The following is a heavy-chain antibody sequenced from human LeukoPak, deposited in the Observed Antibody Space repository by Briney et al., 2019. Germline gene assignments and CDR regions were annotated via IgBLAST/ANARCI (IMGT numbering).Heavy chain of an antibody. J-gene: IGHJ4*02. V-gene: IGHV1-18*01. CDR2: ISAYNGNT. CDR3: ARDRVLVVNNFDY. CDR1: GDTFTSDG. D-gene: IGHD2-15*01. Sequence: GASLKVSCKASGDTFTSDGISWVRQAPGQGLECMGWISAYNGNTNYAQKLQGRVTMTTDTSTSTAYLELRSLRSDDTAVYYCARDRVLVVNNFDYWGQGTLVTVSS.